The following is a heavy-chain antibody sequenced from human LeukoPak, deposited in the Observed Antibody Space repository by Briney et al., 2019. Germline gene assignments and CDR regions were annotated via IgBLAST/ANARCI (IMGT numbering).Heavy chain of an antibody. V-gene: IGHV3-7*01. CDR1: GFTFSSYW. CDR2: IKQDGSEK. J-gene: IGHJ4*02. Sequence: GGSLRLSCAASGFTFSSYWMSWVRQAPGKGLEWVANIKQDGSEKYYVDSVKGRFTISRDNAKNSLYLQMNSLRAEDTAVYYCARYMGITIFGVVIGSYYFDYWSQGTLVTVSS. D-gene: IGHD3-3*01. CDR3: ARYMGITIFGVVIGSYYFDY.